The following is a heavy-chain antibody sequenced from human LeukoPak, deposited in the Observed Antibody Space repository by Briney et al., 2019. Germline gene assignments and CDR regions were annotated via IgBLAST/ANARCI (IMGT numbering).Heavy chain of an antibody. D-gene: IGHD1-26*01. CDR2: INPNSGGT. CDR1: GYTFTGYY. Sequence: GASVKVSCKASGYTFTGYYMHWVRQAPGQGLEWMGWINPNSGGTNYAQKFQGRVTMTRDTSISTAYMELSRLRSDDTAVYYCARDLMVGATFNPTADYWGQGTLVTVSS. J-gene: IGHJ4*02. V-gene: IGHV1-2*02. CDR3: ARDLMVGATFNPTADY.